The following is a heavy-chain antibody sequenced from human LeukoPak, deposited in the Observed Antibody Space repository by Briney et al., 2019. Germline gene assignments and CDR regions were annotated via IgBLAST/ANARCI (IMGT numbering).Heavy chain of an antibody. CDR2: IFPGDSDT. CDR3: ARQLSSSWDFDY. J-gene: IGHJ4*02. CDR1: GYSFTTYW. D-gene: IGHD6-13*01. Sequence: GESLKISCRGSGYSFTTYWIGWVRQMPEKGLEWMGIIFPGDSDTRYSPSFQGQVTISADKSISTAYLQWSSLKASDTAMYYCARQLSSSWDFDYWGQGTLVTVSS. V-gene: IGHV5-51*01.